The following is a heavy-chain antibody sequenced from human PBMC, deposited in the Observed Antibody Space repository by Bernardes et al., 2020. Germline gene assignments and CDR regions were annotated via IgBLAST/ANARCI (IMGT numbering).Heavy chain of an antibody. CDR2: IYYSGST. CDR3: ARDMTTVTTYDYYYGMDV. Sequence: SETLSLTCTVSGGSISSYYWSWIRQPPGKGLEWIGYIYYSGSTNYNPSLKSRVTISVDTSKNQFSLKLSSVTAADTAVYYCARDMTTVTTYDYYYGMDVWGKGTTVTVSS. V-gene: IGHV4-59*01. J-gene: IGHJ6*04. D-gene: IGHD4-17*01. CDR1: GGSISSYY.